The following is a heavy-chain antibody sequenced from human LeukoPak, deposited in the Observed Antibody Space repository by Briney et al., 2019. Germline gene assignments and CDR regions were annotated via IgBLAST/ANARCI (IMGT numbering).Heavy chain of an antibody. CDR2: IYHSGSA. CDR3: ASSGPLSYFDY. J-gene: IGHJ4*02. Sequence: SGTLSLTCAVSGGSISSSNWWSWVRPPPGKGLEWIGEIYHSGSANYNPSLKSRVTISVDKSKNQFSLKLSSVTAADTAVYYCASSGPLSYFDYWGQGTLVTVSS. D-gene: IGHD3-10*01. V-gene: IGHV4-4*02. CDR1: GGSISSSNW.